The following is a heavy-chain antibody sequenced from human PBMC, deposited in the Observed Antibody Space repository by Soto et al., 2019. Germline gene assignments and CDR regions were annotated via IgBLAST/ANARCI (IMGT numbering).Heavy chain of an antibody. J-gene: IGHJ4*02. V-gene: IGHV3-53*01. Sequence: EVQVVESGGGLIQPGRSLRLSCEVSGFSVTANYMSWVRQAPGKGLEWVSVIYSGGSTFYIDSVKGRFSISRDISKNTLYLQVNNLRAEDTAVYYCHGYGYWGQGTLVTVSS. CDR3: HGYGY. CDR2: IYSGGST. CDR1: GFSVTANY. D-gene: IGHD5-12*01.